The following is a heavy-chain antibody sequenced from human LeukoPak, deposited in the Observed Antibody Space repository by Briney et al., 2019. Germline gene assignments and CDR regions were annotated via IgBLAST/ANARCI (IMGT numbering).Heavy chain of an antibody. CDR2: ISGSGGST. J-gene: IGHJ4*02. V-gene: IGHV3-23*01. Sequence: GGSLRLSCAASGFTFSSYGMSWVRQAPGKGLEWVSAISGSGGSTYYADSVKGRFTISRDNAKNSLYPQMNSLRAEDTALYYCAKDRDYDSSGYLDYWGQGTLVTVSS. D-gene: IGHD3-22*01. CDR3: AKDRDYDSSGYLDY. CDR1: GFTFSSYG.